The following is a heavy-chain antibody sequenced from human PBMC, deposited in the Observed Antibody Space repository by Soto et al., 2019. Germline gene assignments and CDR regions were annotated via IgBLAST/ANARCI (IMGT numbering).Heavy chain of an antibody. V-gene: IGHV4-39*01. CDR1: GGPISSSNHY. Sequence: QLQLQESGPGLVKPAETLSVTCTVSGGPISSSNHYWGWIRQPPGKGLGWIGSIYYIGSTYYNPSVQSGVTISVDTSKNQFSLKVKSVTAADTVVYFCARLGDRVNYYYMDVWGKGTTVTVSS. CDR3: ARLGDRVNYYYMDV. CDR2: IYYIGST. J-gene: IGHJ6*03. D-gene: IGHD6-13*01.